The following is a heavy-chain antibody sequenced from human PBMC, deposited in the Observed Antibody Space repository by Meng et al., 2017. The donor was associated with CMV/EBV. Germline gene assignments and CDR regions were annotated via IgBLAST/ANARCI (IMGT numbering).Heavy chain of an antibody. CDR1: GFTFSNAW. J-gene: IGHJ6*02. CDR2: IKSKTDGGTT. CDR3: TNPSPRRRGYCSSTSCPRWYGMDV. D-gene: IGHD2-2*03. V-gene: IGHV3-15*01. Sequence: GESLKISCAASGFTFSNAWMSWARQAPGKGLEWVGRIKSKTDGGTTDYAAPVKGRFTISRDDSKNTLYLQMNSLKTEDTAVYYCTNPSPRRRGYCSSTSCPRWYGMDVWGQGTTVTVSS.